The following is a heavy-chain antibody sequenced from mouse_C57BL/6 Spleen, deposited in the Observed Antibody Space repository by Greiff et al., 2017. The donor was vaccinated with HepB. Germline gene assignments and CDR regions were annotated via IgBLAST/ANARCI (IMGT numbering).Heavy chain of an antibody. Sequence: EVKLVESEGGLVQPGSSMKLSCTASGFTFSDYYMAWVRQVPEKGLEWVANINYDGSSTYYLDSLKSRFIISRDNAKNNLYLQMSSLKSEDTATYYCARGFDYWGQGTTLTVSS. CDR1: GFTFSDYY. CDR3: ARGFDY. CDR2: INYDGSST. J-gene: IGHJ2*01. V-gene: IGHV5-16*01.